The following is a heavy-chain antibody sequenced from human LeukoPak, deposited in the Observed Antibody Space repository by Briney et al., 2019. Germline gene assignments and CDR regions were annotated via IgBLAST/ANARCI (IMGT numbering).Heavy chain of an antibody. V-gene: IGHV4-59*01. Sequence: SETLSLTCTVSGGSISSYYWSWLRQPPGKGLEGIGYIYYSGSANYNPSLKSRVTISVDTSKNQFSLKLSSVTAADTAVYYCARDRLGYCTNGVCYPYYFDYWGQGTLVTVSS. CDR1: GGSISSYY. CDR2: IYYSGSA. J-gene: IGHJ4*02. D-gene: IGHD2-8*01. CDR3: ARDRLGYCTNGVCYPYYFDY.